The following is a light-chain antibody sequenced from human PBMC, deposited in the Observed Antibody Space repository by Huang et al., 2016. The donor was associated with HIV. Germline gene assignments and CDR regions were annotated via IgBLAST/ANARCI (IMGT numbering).Light chain of an antibody. CDR1: QSVFKN. V-gene: IGKV3-15*01. CDR3: QQYNTSPRT. Sequence: ENLMTQSPSTLSVSPGESATLSCRASQSVFKNLAWYQQKPGQAPKLLSYGSSTRAGGSPARFSGSGSGTDFTRTISSLQSEDFAVYYCQQYNTSPRTFGQGTKVEV. J-gene: IGKJ1*01. CDR2: GSS.